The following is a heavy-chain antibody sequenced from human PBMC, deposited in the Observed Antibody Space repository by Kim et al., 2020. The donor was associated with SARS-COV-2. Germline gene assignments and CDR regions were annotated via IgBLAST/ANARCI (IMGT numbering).Heavy chain of an antibody. V-gene: IGHV4-4*02. CDR2: IYHSGST. CDR1: GGSISSSNW. D-gene: IGHD6-25*01. CDR3: AAATPIGYYYYYMDV. J-gene: IGHJ6*03. Sequence: SETLSLTCAVSGGSISSSNWWSWVRQPPGKGLEWIGEIYHSGSTNYNPSLKSRVTISVDKSKNQFSLKLSSVTAADTAVYYCAAATPIGYYYYYMDVWGKGTTVTVSS.